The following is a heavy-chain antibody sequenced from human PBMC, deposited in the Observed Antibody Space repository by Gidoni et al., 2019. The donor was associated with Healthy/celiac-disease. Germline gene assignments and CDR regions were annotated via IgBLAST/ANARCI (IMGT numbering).Heavy chain of an antibody. CDR2: INHRGST. J-gene: IGHJ4*02. Sequence: QVQLQQWGAGLLKPSEPLSLTCAVYGGSFSGYYWSWYRQPPGKGLEWIGEINHRGSTNYNPSLKSRVTISVDTSKNQFSLKLSSVTAADTAVYYCARPKYDYDSSGYLYWGQGTLVTVSS. D-gene: IGHD3-22*01. V-gene: IGHV4-34*01. CDR1: GGSFSGYY. CDR3: ARPKYDYDSSGYLY.